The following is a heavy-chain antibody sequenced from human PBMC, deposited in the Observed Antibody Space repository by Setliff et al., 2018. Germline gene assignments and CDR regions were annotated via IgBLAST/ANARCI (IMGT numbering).Heavy chain of an antibody. CDR3: ARHASSYSDNSGYYYEIGYFRH. CDR2: SSTSGCT. V-gene: IGHV4-59*08. CDR1: GGSISGDS. D-gene: IGHD3-22*01. J-gene: IGHJ1*01. Sequence: PSETLSLTCTVSGGSISGDSWSWIRQPPGKGLEWIGYSSTSGCTNCNPSLKSRVTISVDTSKNQFSLKLSSVTAADTAVYYCARHASSYSDNSGYYYEIGYFRHWGQGTLVTVSS.